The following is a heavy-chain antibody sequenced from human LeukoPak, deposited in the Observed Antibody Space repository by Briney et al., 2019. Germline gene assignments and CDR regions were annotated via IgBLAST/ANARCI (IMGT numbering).Heavy chain of an antibody. D-gene: IGHD6-19*01. CDR2: IYTSGST. CDR1: GGSISSYY. V-gene: IGHV4-4*07. Sequence: SETLSLTCTVSGGSISSYYWSWIRQPAGKGLEWIGRIYTSGSTNYNPSLKSRVTMSVDTSKNQFSLKLSSVTAADTAVYYCARGFREYSSGWRPTYGMDVWGQGTTVTVSS. J-gene: IGHJ6*02. CDR3: ARGFREYSSGWRPTYGMDV.